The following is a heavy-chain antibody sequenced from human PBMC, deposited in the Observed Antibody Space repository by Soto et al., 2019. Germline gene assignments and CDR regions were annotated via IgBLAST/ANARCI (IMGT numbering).Heavy chain of an antibody. Sequence: ASVKFSCKASGGTFSSYAISWVRQAPGQGLEWMGGIIPIFGTANYAQKFQGRVTITADESTSTAYMELSSLRSEDTAVYYCARVIWFGDYLPAALDYWGQGTLVTVSS. V-gene: IGHV1-69*13. CDR1: GGTFSSYA. D-gene: IGHD3-10*01. CDR2: IIPIFGTA. J-gene: IGHJ4*02. CDR3: ARVIWFGDYLPAALDY.